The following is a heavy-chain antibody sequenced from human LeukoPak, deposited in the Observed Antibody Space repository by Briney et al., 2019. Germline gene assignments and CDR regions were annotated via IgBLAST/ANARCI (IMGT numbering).Heavy chain of an antibody. Sequence: PSETLSLTCTVSGVSISSYCWSWIRQPPGKGLEWIGYVFYSGSTNYNPSLKSRVTISVDTSKNQFSLKLSSVTAADTAVYYCVRSDDFWSGYYGYWGQGTLVTVSS. CDR2: VFYSGST. J-gene: IGHJ4*02. D-gene: IGHD3-3*01. CDR1: GVSISSYC. V-gene: IGHV4-59*01. CDR3: VRSDDFWSGYYGY.